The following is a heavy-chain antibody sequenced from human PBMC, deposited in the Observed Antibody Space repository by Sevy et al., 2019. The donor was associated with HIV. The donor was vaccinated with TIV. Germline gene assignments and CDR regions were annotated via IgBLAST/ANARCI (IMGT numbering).Heavy chain of an antibody. CDR1: GFTFTGYK. V-gene: IGHV1-2*02. Sequence: ASVKVSCKASGFTFTGYKVHWVRQAPGQGLEWMGWIDPYTGGTTYSQKFKGRVTMTRDTSVSTAYMEVSSLRSDDTAVYFCASGSSNWYHYIYYMDAWGKGTTVTVSS. D-gene: IGHD6-13*01. CDR3: ASGSSNWYHYIYYMDA. CDR2: IDPYTGGT. J-gene: IGHJ6*03.